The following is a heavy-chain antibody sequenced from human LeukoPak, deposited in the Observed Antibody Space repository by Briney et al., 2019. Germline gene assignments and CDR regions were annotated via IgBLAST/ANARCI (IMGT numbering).Heavy chain of an antibody. J-gene: IGHJ3*02. CDR1: GGTLSRYA. V-gene: IGHV1-69*13. D-gene: IGHD3-22*01. Sequence: SVKVSCKTSGGTLSRYAISWVRQAPGQGLEWMGEIIPIFGTASYAQKFQGRVTITADESTSTAYMELSSLRSEDTAVYYCHMIVVVTASRDAFDIWGQGTMVTVSS. CDR2: IIPIFGTA. CDR3: HMIVVVTASRDAFDI.